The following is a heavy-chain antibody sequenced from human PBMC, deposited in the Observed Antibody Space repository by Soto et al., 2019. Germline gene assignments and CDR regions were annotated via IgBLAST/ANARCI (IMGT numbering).Heavy chain of an antibody. D-gene: IGHD5-12*01. J-gene: IGHJ4*02. CDR2: ISGSGGST. CDR3: AKDHGDGYKGAYFDY. V-gene: IGHV3-23*01. Sequence: GGSLRLSCAASGFTFSSYAMSWVRQAPGKGLEWVSAISGSGGSTYYADSVKGRFTISRDNSKNTLYLQMNSLRPEDTAVYYCAKDHGDGYKGAYFDYWGQGTLVTVSS. CDR1: GFTFSSYA.